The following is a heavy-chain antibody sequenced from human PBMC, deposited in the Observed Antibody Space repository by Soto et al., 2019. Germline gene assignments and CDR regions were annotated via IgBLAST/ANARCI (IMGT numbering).Heavy chain of an antibody. V-gene: IGHV4-59*01. Sequence: SETLSLTCTASGGSISSYYWSWIRQPPGKGLEWIGYIYYSGSTNYNPSLKSRVTISVDTSKNQFSLKLSSVTAADTAVYYCARDKITGLFDYWGQGTLVTVS. CDR3: ARDKITGLFDY. D-gene: IGHD2-8*02. J-gene: IGHJ4*02. CDR1: GGSISSYY. CDR2: IYYSGST.